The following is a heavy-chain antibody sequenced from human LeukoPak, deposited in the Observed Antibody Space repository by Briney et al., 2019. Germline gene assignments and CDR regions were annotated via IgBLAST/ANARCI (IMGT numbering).Heavy chain of an antibody. J-gene: IGHJ3*02. CDR3: ASQSVPNAFDI. V-gene: IGHV4-39*01. CDR2: IYYSGTT. D-gene: IGHD1-1*01. CDR1: GGPIIRSSYY. Sequence: SETLSLTCTVFGGPIIRSSYYWGWIRQPPGKGLEWIASIYYSGTTYYNPSLKSRVTIHVDTSKNEFSLKLNSVTAADTAVYYCASQSVPNAFDIWGQGTMVTVSS.